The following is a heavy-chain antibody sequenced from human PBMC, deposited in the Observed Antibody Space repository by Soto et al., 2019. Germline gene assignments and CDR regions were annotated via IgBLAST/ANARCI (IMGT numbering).Heavy chain of an antibody. J-gene: IGHJ4*02. Sequence: PSETLSLTCTVSGGSISSYYWSWIRQPPGKGLEWIGYIYYSGSTNYNPSLKSRVTISVDTSKNQFSLKLSSVTAADTAVYYCARNGEIAAHFDYWGQGTRVTVSS. V-gene: IGHV4-59*01. CDR1: GGSISSYY. D-gene: IGHD6-6*01. CDR3: ARNGEIAAHFDY. CDR2: IYYSGST.